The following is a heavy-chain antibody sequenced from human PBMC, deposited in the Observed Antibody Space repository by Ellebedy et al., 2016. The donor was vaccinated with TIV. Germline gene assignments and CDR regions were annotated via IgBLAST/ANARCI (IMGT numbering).Heavy chain of an antibody. J-gene: IGHJ6*02. Sequence: AASVKVSCKASGVTFSRYAVSRVRQAPGQRLEWMGTLIPMYGKTHYAQKLQGRVTITADESTSTAYMELSSLRSEDTAVYYCASGRTTISTWHYYGLDVWGQGTTVTVSS. D-gene: IGHD4-11*01. CDR2: LIPMYGKT. CDR1: GVTFSRYA. CDR3: ASGRTTISTWHYYGLDV. V-gene: IGHV1-69*13.